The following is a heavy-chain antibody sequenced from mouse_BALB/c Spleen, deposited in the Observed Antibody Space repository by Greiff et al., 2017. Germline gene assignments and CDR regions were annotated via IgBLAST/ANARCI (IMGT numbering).Heavy chain of an antibody. CDR2: IDPANGNT. CDR3: APFITTAPFDY. V-gene: IGHV14-3*02. Sequence: VQLQQSGAELVKPGASVKLSCTASGFNIKDTYMHWVKQRPEQGLEWIGRIDPANGNTKYDPKFQGKATITADTSSNTAYLQLSSLTSEDTAVYYCAPFITTAPFDYWGQGTTRTVSS. D-gene: IGHD1-1*01. CDR1: GFNIKDTY. J-gene: IGHJ2*01.